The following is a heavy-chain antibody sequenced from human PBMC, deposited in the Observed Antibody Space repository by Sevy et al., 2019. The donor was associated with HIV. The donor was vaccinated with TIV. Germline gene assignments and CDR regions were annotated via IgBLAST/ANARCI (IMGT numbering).Heavy chain of an antibody. CDR3: ARVPVVVAAENFDY. Sequence: ASVKVSCKASGYTFTSYAMNWVRQASGQGLEWMGWINTNTGNPTYAQGFTGRFVFSLDTSVSTAYLQISSLKAEDTAVYYCARVPVVVAAENFDYWGQGTLVTVSS. CDR2: INTNTGNP. CDR1: GYTFTSYA. J-gene: IGHJ4*02. D-gene: IGHD2-15*01. V-gene: IGHV7-4-1*02.